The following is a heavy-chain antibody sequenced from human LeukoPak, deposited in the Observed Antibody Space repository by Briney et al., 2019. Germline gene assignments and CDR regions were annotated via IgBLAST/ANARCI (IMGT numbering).Heavy chain of an antibody. Sequence: GGSLRLSCAASGFIVSSNYMNWVRQAPGKGLEWVSVIYSGGHTYYTDSVKGRFTISRDNSKNTVSLQMNSLRAEDTAVYYCAKDAQRGFDYSNSLEHWGQGSLVTVSS. CDR1: GFIVSSNY. CDR2: IYSGGHT. CDR3: AKDAQRGFDYSNSLEH. J-gene: IGHJ4*02. D-gene: IGHD4-11*01. V-gene: IGHV3-53*01.